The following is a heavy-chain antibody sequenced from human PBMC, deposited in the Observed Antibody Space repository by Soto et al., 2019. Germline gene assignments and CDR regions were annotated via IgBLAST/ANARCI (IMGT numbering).Heavy chain of an antibody. CDR2: MNPNSGNT. CDR1: GYTFTSYD. Sequence: ASVKVSCKASGYTFTSYDINWVRQATGQGLEWMGWMNPNSGNTGYAQKFQGRVTMTRNTSISTAYMELSSLRSEDTAVYYCARASRQQPYYYYYMDVWGKGTTVTVSS. D-gene: IGHD6-13*01. J-gene: IGHJ6*03. CDR3: ARASRQQPYYYYYMDV. V-gene: IGHV1-8*01.